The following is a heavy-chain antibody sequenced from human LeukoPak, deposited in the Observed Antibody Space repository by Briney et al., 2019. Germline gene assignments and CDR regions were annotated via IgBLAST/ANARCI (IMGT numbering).Heavy chain of an antibody. CDR3: RDPFDY. V-gene: IGHV3-30*02. Sequence: GSLRLSCAASGFTFSSYGMHWVRQAPGKGLEWVGFIRYDGSDKFYADSVKGRFTISRDNSKNTLYLQMNSLRVEDTAVYYCRDPFDYWGQGTLVTVSS. D-gene: IGHD2/OR15-2a*01. CDR2: IRYDGSDK. CDR1: GFTFSSYG. J-gene: IGHJ4*02.